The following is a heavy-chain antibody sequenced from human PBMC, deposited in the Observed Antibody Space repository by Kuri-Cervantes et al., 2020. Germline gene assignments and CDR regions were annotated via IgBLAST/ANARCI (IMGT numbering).Heavy chain of an antibody. D-gene: IGHD3-3*01. CDR2: IYHSGST. J-gene: IGHJ4*02. Sequence: SETLSLTCAVSGYSISSGYYWGWIRQPPGKGLEWIGSIYHSGSTYYNPSLKSRVIMSVDTSKNQFSLKLSSVTAADTAVYYCARTYYNFWSGYYFDYWGQGTLVTVSS. CDR3: ARTYYNFWSGYYFDY. CDR1: GYSISSGYY. V-gene: IGHV4-38-2*01.